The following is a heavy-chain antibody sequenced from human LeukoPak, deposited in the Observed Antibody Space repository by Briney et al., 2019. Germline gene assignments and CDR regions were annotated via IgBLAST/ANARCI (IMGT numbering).Heavy chain of an antibody. CDR3: AITEGLSGDYPPFDY. D-gene: IGHD4-17*01. J-gene: IGHJ4*02. V-gene: IGHV1-69*13. CDR1: GGTFSSYA. Sequence: SVKVSCKASGGTFSSYAISWVRQAPGQGLEWMGGIIPIFGTANYAQKFQGRVTITADESTSTAYMELSSLRSEDTAVYYCAITEGLSGDYPPFDYWGQGTLVTVSS. CDR2: IIPIFGTA.